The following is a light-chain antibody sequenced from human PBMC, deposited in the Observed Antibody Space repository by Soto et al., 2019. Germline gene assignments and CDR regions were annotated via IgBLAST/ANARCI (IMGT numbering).Light chain of an antibody. CDR2: GAS. Sequence: EIVMTQSPAILSLSPGETATLSCRASQSIATNLAWYQQRPGQAPRLLIYGASTRATDVPARFSGSVSGTELILSITRLQSEAFAVYYCQQYNSWPPLFTFGPGTTLDL. CDR1: QSIATN. J-gene: IGKJ3*01. V-gene: IGKV3D-15*01. CDR3: QQYNSWPPLFT.